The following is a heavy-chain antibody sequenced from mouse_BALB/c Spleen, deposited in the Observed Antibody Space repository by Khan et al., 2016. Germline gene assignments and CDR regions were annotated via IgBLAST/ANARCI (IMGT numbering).Heavy chain of an antibody. CDR1: GFTFSSYG. CDR3: ATLAY. J-gene: IGHJ2*01. V-gene: IGHV5-6-3*01. CDR2: INSNGGST. Sequence: EVELGVPGGGLVQPGGSLKLSCAASGFTFSSYGMSWVRQTPDKRLELVTTINSNGGSTYYPDSVKGRFTISRDNAKNTLYLQMSSLKSEDTAMYYCATLAYWGQGTTLTVSS.